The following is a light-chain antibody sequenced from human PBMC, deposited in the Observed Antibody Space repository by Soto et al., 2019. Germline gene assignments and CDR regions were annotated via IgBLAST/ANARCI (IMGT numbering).Light chain of an antibody. CDR1: LPISNY. CDR3: QKYNGAPWT. Sequence: DIQMTQSPSSLSASVGDRVTITCRASLPISNYLALYQQKPGKIPNLLIYAASTLQAGVPSRFSASGSGTDFTLTISSLQPEHIGTYYCQKYNGAPWTFGQGTKVDI. J-gene: IGKJ1*01. V-gene: IGKV1-27*01. CDR2: AAS.